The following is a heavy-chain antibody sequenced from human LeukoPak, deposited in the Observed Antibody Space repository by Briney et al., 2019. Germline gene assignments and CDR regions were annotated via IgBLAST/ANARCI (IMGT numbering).Heavy chain of an antibody. J-gene: IGHJ1*01. V-gene: IGHV1-8*03. CDR2: MNSNSGNT. CDR3: VRGERGYRYGFEYFQK. D-gene: IGHD5-18*01. Sequence: GASVKVSCKASGYTFTSYDINWVRQATGQGLEWMGWMNSNSGNTDYAQKFQARVTFTRITSISTAYMELRSLRSEDTAVYYCVRGERGYRYGFEYFQKWGQGTLVTVSS. CDR1: GYTFTSYD.